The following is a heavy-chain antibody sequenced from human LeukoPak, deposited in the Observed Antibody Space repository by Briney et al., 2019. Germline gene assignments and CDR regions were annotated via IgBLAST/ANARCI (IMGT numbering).Heavy chain of an antibody. CDR2: INPNNGNT. CDR3: ARDSLRDMVRGVGDDY. CDR1: GYTFTGYY. D-gene: IGHD3-10*01. Sequence: ASVKVSCKASGYTFTGYYMHWVRQAPGQGLEWMGWINPNNGNTNYAQKLQGRVTMTTDTSTSTAYMELRSLRSDDTAVYYCARDSLRDMVRGVGDDYWGQGTLVTVSS. J-gene: IGHJ4*02. V-gene: IGHV1-18*04.